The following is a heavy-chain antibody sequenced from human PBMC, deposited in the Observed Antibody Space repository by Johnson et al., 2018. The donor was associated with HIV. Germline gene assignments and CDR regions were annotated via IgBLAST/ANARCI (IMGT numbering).Heavy chain of an antibody. D-gene: IGHD3-22*01. Sequence: QVQLVESGGGVVQPGRSLRLSCAASGFTFSSYAMHWVRQAPGKGLEWVAVISYDGSNKYYADSVKGRFTISRDNSKNTLYLQMNSLRAEDTAVYYCARGGNYYDSSGYPHDAFYIWGQGTMVTVSS. J-gene: IGHJ3*02. CDR3: ARGGNYYDSSGYPHDAFYI. V-gene: IGHV3-30-3*01. CDR1: GFTFSSYA. CDR2: ISYDGSNK.